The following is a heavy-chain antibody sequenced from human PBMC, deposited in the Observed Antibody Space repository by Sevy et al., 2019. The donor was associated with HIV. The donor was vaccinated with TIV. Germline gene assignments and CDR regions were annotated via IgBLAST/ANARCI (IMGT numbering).Heavy chain of an antibody. CDR1: GGSFSGYY. J-gene: IGHJ6*02. CDR3: ARDVAVAKGGMDV. D-gene: IGHD6-19*01. CDR2: IYYSGST. Sequence: SETLSLTCAVYGGSFSGYYWSWIRQPPGKGLEWIGYIYYSGSTNYNPSLKSRVTISVDTSKNQFSLKLSSVTAADTAVYYCARDVAVAKGGMDVWGQGTTVTVSS. V-gene: IGHV4-59*01.